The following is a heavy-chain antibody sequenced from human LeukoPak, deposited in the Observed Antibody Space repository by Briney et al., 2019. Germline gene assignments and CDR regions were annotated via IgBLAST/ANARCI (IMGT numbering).Heavy chain of an antibody. CDR1: GGSISSYY. D-gene: IGHD6-19*01. CDR2: VSYSGDT. Sequence: SETLSLTCTVSGGSISSYYWSWVRQPPGKGLEWIGYVSYSGDTNYNPSLKSRVTISVDTSKNQFSLKLNSVTAADTAVYYCARGLGGFSGWLHDYWGQGTLVTVSS. J-gene: IGHJ4*02. CDR3: ARGLGGFSGWLHDY. V-gene: IGHV4-59*12.